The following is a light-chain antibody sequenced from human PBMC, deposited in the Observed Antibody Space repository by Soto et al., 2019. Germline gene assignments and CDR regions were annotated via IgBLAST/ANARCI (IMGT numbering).Light chain of an antibody. CDR2: DAS. CDR3: QEYNSAWR. CDR1: QNVNTW. J-gene: IGKJ1*01. Sequence: DIQMTQSPSTLSASVGDRVTIACRANQNVNTWLAWYQKRPGKAPKLLIYDASNLQSGVPSRFSGSGSGTQFTLSISSLQPDDFATYYCQEYNSAWRFGQGTKVDIK. V-gene: IGKV1-5*01.